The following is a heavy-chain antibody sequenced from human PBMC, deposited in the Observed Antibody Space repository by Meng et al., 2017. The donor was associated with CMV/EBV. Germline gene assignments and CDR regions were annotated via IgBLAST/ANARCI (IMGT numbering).Heavy chain of an antibody. CDR2: ISYDGSNK. J-gene: IGHJ5*02. CDR3: ARGGYYGSSGQNWFDP. CDR1: FTFSTYA. Sequence: FTFSTYAMHWVRQTPGKGVEWVAVISYDGSNKYYADSVKGRFTISRDNSKNTLHLQMNTLRAEDTALYYCARGGYYGSSGQNWFDPWGQGTLVTVSS. V-gene: IGHV3-30-3*01. D-gene: IGHD3-22*01.